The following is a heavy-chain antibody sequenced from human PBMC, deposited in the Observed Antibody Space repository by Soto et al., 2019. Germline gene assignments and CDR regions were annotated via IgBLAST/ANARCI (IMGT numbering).Heavy chain of an antibody. Sequence: EVQLVESGGGLVQPGRSLRPSCAASGSTFDDYAMHWVRQVPGKGLEWVSGSNWNSGSIGYGDSVKGRFAISIDNAKNYLHLQMTSLSAEDTAFYYCVKDESVNWYSGHFRHWGQGTLVTVSS. V-gene: IGHV3-9*01. CDR2: SNWNSGSI. CDR3: VKDESVNWYSGHFRH. D-gene: IGHD1-26*01. J-gene: IGHJ1*01. CDR1: GSTFDDYA.